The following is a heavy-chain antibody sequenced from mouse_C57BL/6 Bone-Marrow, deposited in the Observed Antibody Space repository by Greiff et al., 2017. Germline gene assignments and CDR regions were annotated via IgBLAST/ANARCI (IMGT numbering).Heavy chain of an antibody. CDR1: GFTFSDYG. CDR2: ISNLAYSI. CDR3: ARQGTVVAPYYYAMDY. D-gene: IGHD1-1*01. J-gene: IGHJ4*01. V-gene: IGHV5-15*01. Sequence: EVKLMESGGGLVQPGGSLKLSCAASGFTFSDYGMAWVRQAPRKGPEWVAFISNLAYSIYYADTVTGRFTISRENAKNTLYLEMSSLRSEDTAMYYCARQGTVVAPYYYAMDYWGQGTSVTVSS.